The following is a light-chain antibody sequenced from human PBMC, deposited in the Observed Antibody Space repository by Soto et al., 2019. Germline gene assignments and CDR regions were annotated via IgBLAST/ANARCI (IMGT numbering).Light chain of an antibody. CDR1: QSITNR. CDR3: QQYKAYPYT. V-gene: IGKV1-5*01. Sequence: DIQMTQSPSTLSASVGDIVAITFRASQSITNRLAWYQLKPGKAPKVLIYDALNLESGVPSRFSGSGYGTEFTLTIRSLQPDDFATYYCQQYKAYPYTFAQGTKVDI. CDR2: DAL. J-gene: IGKJ2*01.